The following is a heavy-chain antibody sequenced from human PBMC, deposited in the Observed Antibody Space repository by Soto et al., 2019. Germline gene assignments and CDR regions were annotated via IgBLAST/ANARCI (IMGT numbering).Heavy chain of an antibody. CDR2: IHYSGRT. D-gene: IGHD3-22*01. J-gene: IGHJ5*02. CDR1: GGSITSGAYY. V-gene: IGHV4-31*11. Sequence: SETLSLTCAVSGGSITSGAYYFTCIRQHPWKGLEWIAYIHYSGRTYYNPSLKSRVTISVDTSNNQFSLKLSSVTAADTAVYYCARYYFDSSGYSNWFDPWGQGTLVTVSS. CDR3: ARYYFDSSGYSNWFDP.